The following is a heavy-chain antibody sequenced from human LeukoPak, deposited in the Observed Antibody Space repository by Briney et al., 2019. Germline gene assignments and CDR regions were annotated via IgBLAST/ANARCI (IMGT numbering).Heavy chain of an antibody. D-gene: IGHD3-10*01. CDR2: IKQDGSEK. CDR3: ARGGRDMVRGVISY. Sequence: PGGSLRLSCAASGLTFSSYWMSWVRQAPGKGLEWVANIKQDGSEKYYVDSVKGRFIISRDNAKNSLYLQMNSLRAEDTAVYYCARGGRDMVRGVISYWGQGTLVTVSS. CDR1: GLTFSSYW. J-gene: IGHJ4*02. V-gene: IGHV3-7*01.